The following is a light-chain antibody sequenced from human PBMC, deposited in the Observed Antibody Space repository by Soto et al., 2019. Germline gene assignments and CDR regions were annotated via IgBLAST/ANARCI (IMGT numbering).Light chain of an antibody. CDR1: QSISNN. J-gene: IGKJ1*01. Sequence: VMTQSPVTLSVSPGERATLSCRASQSISNNLAWYQQKPGQAPGLLIHGTSTRATGIPARFSGSGSGTEFTLTISSLQSEDFATYYCQNQSNWPRTFGQGTKVDIK. V-gene: IGKV3-15*01. CDR3: QNQSNWPRT. CDR2: GTS.